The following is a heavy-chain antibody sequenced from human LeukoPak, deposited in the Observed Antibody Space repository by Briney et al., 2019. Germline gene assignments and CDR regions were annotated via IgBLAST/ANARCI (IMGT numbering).Heavy chain of an antibody. CDR2: IYYSGST. Sequence: SETLSLTCTVSGGSISSSSYYWGWIRQPPGKGLEWIGSIYYSGSTYYNPSLKSRVTISVDTSKNQFSLKLSSVTAADTAVYYCARDSPTYYYDSSGCFFDYWGQGTLVTVSS. J-gene: IGHJ4*02. D-gene: IGHD3-22*01. CDR3: ARDSPTYYYDSSGCFFDY. V-gene: IGHV4-39*07. CDR1: GGSISSSSYY.